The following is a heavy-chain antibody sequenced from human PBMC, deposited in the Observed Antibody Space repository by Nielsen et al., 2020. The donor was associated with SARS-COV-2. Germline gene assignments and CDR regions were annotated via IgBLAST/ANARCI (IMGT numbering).Heavy chain of an antibody. J-gene: IGHJ5*02. CDR2: ISGSGGST. Sequence: GESLTISCAASGYTFSRYAMSWVRQAPGKGLDWVSAISGSGGSTYYADSVKVRFTISRDNSKNTLYLQMNSLRAEDTAVYYCAKNCSGGSCLTPWGQGTLVTVSS. D-gene: IGHD2-15*01. CDR1: GYTFSRYA. V-gene: IGHV3-23*01. CDR3: AKNCSGGSCLTP.